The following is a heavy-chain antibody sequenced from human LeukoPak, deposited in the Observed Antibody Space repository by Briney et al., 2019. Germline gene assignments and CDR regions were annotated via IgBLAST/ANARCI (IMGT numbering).Heavy chain of an antibody. CDR3: ARSASILGTDYYYYMDV. V-gene: IGHV4-39*01. CDR2: IYYSGST. CDR1: GGSISSSSYY. Sequence: SETLSLTCTVSGGSISSSSYYWGWIRQPPGKGLEWIGSIYYSGSTYYNPSLKSRVTISEDTSKNQFSLKLSSVTAADTAVYYCARSASILGTDYYYYMDVWGKGTTVTVSS. D-gene: IGHD2-21*01. J-gene: IGHJ6*03.